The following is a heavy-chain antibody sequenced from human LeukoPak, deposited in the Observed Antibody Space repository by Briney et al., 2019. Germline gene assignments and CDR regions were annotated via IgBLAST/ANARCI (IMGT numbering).Heavy chain of an antibody. D-gene: IGHD1-26*01. V-gene: IGHV3-23*01. J-gene: IGHJ4*02. CDR3: AKNPNSGSYYVFDY. Sequence: GGSLRLSCAASGFIFSSYSMSWVRQAPGKGLEWVSAISGSGGSTFYADSVKGRFTISRDNSKNTLYLQMNSLRAEDTAVYYCAKNPNSGSYYVFDYWGQGTLVTVSS. CDR1: GFIFSSYS. CDR2: ISGSGGST.